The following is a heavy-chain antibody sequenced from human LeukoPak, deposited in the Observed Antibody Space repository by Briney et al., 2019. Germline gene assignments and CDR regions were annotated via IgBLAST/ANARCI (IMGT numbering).Heavy chain of an antibody. V-gene: IGHV4-4*02. Sequence: PSGTLSLTCGVSGGSISDTNWWTWFRQPPGKGLEWIGEVNLQGSTNYNPSLKSRVAISVDKSENHISLKLTSVTAADTAVCYCAREGGPYRPLDYSGQGTLVTVAS. CDR1: GGSISDTNW. J-gene: IGHJ4*02. CDR3: AREGGPYRPLDY. CDR2: VNLQGST.